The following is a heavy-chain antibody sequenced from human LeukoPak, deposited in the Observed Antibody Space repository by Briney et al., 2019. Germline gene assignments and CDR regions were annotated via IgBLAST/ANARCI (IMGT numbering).Heavy chain of an antibody. Sequence: GGSLRLSCAASGFTFSSYAMSWVRQAPGRGLEWVSAISGSGGSTYYADSVKGRFTISRDNSKNTLCLQMNSLRDEDTAVYYCARETSMITFGFDYWGQGTLVTVSS. D-gene: IGHD3-16*01. CDR2: ISGSGGST. V-gene: IGHV3-23*01. CDR3: ARETSMITFGFDY. CDR1: GFTFSSYA. J-gene: IGHJ4*02.